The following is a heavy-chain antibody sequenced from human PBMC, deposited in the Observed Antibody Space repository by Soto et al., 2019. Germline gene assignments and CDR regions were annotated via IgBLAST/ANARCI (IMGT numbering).Heavy chain of an antibody. D-gene: IGHD6-13*01. J-gene: IGHJ4*02. Sequence: SETLSLTCPFSGCNISSYYWSWIRQPPGKGLEWIGYIYYSGSTNYNPSLKSRVTISVDTSKNQFSLKLSSVTAADTAVYYCARGHDSSSWDYYFDYWGQGTLVTVSS. CDR1: GCNISSYY. CDR3: ARGHDSSSWDYYFDY. V-gene: IGHV4-59*01. CDR2: IYYSGST.